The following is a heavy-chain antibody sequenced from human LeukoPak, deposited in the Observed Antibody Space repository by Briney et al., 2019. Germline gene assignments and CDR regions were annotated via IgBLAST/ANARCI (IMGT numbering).Heavy chain of an antibody. CDR3: AKESYVYYMDV. CDR1: GFTFSSYW. J-gene: IGHJ6*03. D-gene: IGHD3-16*01. Sequence: GGSLRLSCAASGFTFSSYWMSWVRQAPGKGLEWVAVISYDGSNKYYADSVKGRFTISRDNSKNTLYLQMNSLRAEDTAVYYCAKESYVYYMDVWGKGTTVTVSS. CDR2: ISYDGSNK. V-gene: IGHV3-30*18.